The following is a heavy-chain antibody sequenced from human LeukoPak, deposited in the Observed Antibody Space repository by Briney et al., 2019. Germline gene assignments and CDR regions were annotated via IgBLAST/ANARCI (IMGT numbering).Heavy chain of an antibody. CDR1: GYTFTSYD. D-gene: IGHD4-17*01. CDR3: ARAATVIPTVGEKPKYYFDY. J-gene: IGHJ4*02. V-gene: IGHV1-18*01. Sequence: GASVKVSCKASGYTFTSYDIIWVRQAPGQGLEWMGWISAYNGNTNYAQKLQGRVTMTTDTSTSTAYMELRSLRSDDTAVYYCARAATVIPTVGEKPKYYFDYWGQGTLVTVSS. CDR2: ISAYNGNT.